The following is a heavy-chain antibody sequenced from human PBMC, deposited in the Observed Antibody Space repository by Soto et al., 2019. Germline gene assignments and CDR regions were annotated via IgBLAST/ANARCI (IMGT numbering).Heavy chain of an antibody. V-gene: IGHV1-46*01. CDR2: INPSGGST. D-gene: IGHD1-26*01. CDR3: ARDLGVGASPFYYFDY. CDR1: GYTFTSYY. Sequence: ASVKVSCKASGYTFTSYYMHWVRQAPGQGLEWMGIINPSGGSTSYAQKFQGRVTMTRDTSTSTVYMELSSLRSEDTAVYYCARDLGVGASPFYYFDYWGQGTLVTSPQ. J-gene: IGHJ4*02.